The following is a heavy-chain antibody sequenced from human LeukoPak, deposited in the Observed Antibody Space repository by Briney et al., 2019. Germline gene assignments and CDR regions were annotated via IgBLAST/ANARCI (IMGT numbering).Heavy chain of an antibody. J-gene: IGHJ4*02. Sequence: ASVKVSCKASGYTFTNNYIHWVRQAPGQGLEWMGWINPDSGGTKYPQKFQGRVSMRRDTSIRTAYMELSSLRSDDTAVYYCARDLYAYGYDFDSWGQGTLVTVSS. CDR1: GYTFTNNY. D-gene: IGHD5-18*01. V-gene: IGHV1-2*02. CDR2: INPDSGGT. CDR3: ARDLYAYGYDFDS.